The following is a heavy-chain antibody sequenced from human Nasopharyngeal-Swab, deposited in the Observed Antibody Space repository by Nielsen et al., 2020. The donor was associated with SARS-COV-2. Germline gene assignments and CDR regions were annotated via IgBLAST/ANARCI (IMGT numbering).Heavy chain of an antibody. D-gene: IGHD4-11*01. V-gene: IGHV3-64*02. Sequence: GESLKISCVASGFTFSNHVMHWVRQAPGKGLEYVSGISDNGGSISYAAPVRGRFTISRDNSKSTLYLQMDSLRVEDMALYYCARGGVTTDYYAMDVWGQGTTVTVSS. CDR2: ISDNGGSI. CDR3: ARGGVTTDYYAMDV. J-gene: IGHJ6*02. CDR1: GFTFSNHV.